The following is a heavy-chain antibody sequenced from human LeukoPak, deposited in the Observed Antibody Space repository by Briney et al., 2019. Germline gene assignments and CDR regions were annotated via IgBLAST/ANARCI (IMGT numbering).Heavy chain of an antibody. Sequence: ASVKVSCKASGYTFTSYYMHWVRQAPGQGLEWMGIINPSGGSTSYAQKFQGRVTMTRDTSTSTVYMELSSLRSEDTAVYYCARDHRGAVASYYYYYMDVWGKGTTVTVSS. D-gene: IGHD6-19*01. CDR2: INPSGGST. V-gene: IGHV1-46*01. J-gene: IGHJ6*03. CDR3: ARDHRGAVASYYYYYMDV. CDR1: GYTFTSYY.